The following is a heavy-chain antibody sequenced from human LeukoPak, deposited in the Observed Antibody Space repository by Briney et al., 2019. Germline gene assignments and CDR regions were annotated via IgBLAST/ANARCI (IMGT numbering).Heavy chain of an antibody. V-gene: IGHV3-23*01. CDR1: GFTFSSYG. Sequence: GGSLRLSCAASGFTFSSYGMSWVRQAPGKGLEWVSSITASGGTTYYADSVKGLFTISRDNAKNSLYLQMNSLRAEDTAVYYCAELGITMIGGVWGKGTTVTISS. J-gene: IGHJ6*04. D-gene: IGHD3-10*02. CDR2: ITASGGTT. CDR3: AELGITMIGGV.